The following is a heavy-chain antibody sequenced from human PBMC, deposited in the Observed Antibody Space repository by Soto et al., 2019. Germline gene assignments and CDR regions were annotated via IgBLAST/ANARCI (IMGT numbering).Heavy chain of an antibody. D-gene: IGHD3-10*01. CDR1: GFTFSSYW. J-gene: IGHJ6*02. V-gene: IGHV3-7*01. CDR3: ARSYGSRWYYYYGMDV. CDR2: IKQDGSEK. Sequence: PGGSLRLSCAASGFTFSSYWMSWVRQAPGKGLEWVANIKQDGSEKYYVDSVKGRFTISRDNAKTSLYLQMNSLRAEDTAVYYCARSYGSRWYYYYGMDVWGQGTTVTVSS.